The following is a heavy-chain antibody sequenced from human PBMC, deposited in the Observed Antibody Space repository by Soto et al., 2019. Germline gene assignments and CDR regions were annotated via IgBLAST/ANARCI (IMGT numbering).Heavy chain of an antibody. CDR2: INAGNGNT. CDR1: GITFSTYA. CDR3: ARAIRGYVT. D-gene: IGHD5-12*01. V-gene: IGHV1-3*01. J-gene: IGHJ5*02. Sequence: QVQLVQSGAEVKKPGASVKVSCKASGITFSTYAIHWVRQAPGQRLEWMGWINAGNGNTRYSQKFQGRVTLTRDTSASTAYMDLSSLRSEDTAIYRCARAIRGYVTWGQGTLVTVSS.